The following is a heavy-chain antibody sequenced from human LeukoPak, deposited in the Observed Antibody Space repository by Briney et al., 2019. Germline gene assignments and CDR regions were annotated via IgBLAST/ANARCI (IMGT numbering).Heavy chain of an antibody. Sequence: SETLSLTRAVYGGSFSGYYWSWIRQPPGKGREWIGEINHSGSTNYTPSLKSRVTISVDTSKNQFSLKLSSVTAADTAVYYCARSYSDTSGYYFDYWGQGTLVTVSS. D-gene: IGHD3-22*01. CDR1: GGSFSGYY. CDR2: INHSGST. V-gene: IGHV4-34*01. CDR3: ARSYSDTSGYYFDY. J-gene: IGHJ4*02.